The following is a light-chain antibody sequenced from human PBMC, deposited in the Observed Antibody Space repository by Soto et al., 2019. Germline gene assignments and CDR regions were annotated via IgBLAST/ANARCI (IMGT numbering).Light chain of an antibody. V-gene: IGLV2-8*01. CDR2: EVS. Sequence: QSALTQPPSASGSPGQSVNISCTGTNSDVDGYNYVSWYQHHPGKAPKLIIYEVSKRPSGVPDRFSGSKSGNTASLTVSGLQPEDEADFYCSLYVGSNRCVFGTGTKLTVL. CDR3: SLYVGSNRCV. J-gene: IGLJ1*01. CDR1: NSDVDGYNY.